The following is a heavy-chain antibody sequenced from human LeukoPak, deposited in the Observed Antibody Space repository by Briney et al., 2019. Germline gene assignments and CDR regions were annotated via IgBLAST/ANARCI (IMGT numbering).Heavy chain of an antibody. CDR2: IIPIFGTA. J-gene: IGHJ4*02. D-gene: IGHD6-13*01. Sequence: SVKVSCKASGGTFSSYAISWVRQAPGQGLEWMGGIIPIFGTANYAQKFQGRVTITTDGSTSKAYMELSSLRSEDTAVYYCAREIAAAGTAGIWGQGTLVTVSS. V-gene: IGHV1-69*05. CDR3: AREIAAAGTAGI. CDR1: GGTFSSYA.